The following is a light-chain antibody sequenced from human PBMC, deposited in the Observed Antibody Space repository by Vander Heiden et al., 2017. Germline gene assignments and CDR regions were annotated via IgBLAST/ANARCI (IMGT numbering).Light chain of an antibody. V-gene: IGLV3-25*03. J-gene: IGLJ3*02. CDR1: ALPKPY. CDR2: KAS. Sequence: SYALTLPPSVSVSPGQTARITCSGDALPKPYAFGSQQKPGQAPVHVIYKASDSAAWLPERFSGSRAGTTVTLTIGGVQADDEADYYCQSADISGTWVFGGGTKLTVL. CDR3: QSADISGTWV.